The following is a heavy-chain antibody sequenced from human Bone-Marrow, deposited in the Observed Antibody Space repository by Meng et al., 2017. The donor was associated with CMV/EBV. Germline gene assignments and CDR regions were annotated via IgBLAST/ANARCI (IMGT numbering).Heavy chain of an antibody. CDR2: INPNSGGT. CDR1: YTFTGYY. CDR3: ARLGYCSSTSCYEVWFDP. D-gene: IGHD2-2*01. V-gene: IGHV1-2*02. Sequence: YTFTGYYMHWVRQAPGQGLEWMGWINPNSGGTNYAQKFQGRVTMTRDTSISTAYMELSRLRSDDTAVYYCARLGYCSSTSCYEVWFDPWGQGTLVTVSS. J-gene: IGHJ5*02.